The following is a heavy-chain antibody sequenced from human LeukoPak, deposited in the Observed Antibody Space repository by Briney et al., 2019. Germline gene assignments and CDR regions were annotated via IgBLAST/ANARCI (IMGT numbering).Heavy chain of an antibody. V-gene: IGHV4-59*01. D-gene: IGHD2-2*01. CDR2: IYYGGST. Sequence: SETLSLTCTVSGGSISSYYWSWIRQPPGKGLEWIGYIYYGGSTNYNPSLKSRVTISVDTSKNQFSLKLSSVTAADTAVYYCASRGYENWGQGTLVTVSS. CDR1: GGSISSYY. CDR3: ASRGYEN. J-gene: IGHJ4*02.